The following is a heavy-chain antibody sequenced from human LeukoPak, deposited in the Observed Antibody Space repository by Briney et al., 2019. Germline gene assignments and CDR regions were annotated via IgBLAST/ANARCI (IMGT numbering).Heavy chain of an antibody. CDR1: GGSISSSSYY. Sequence: PSETLSLTCTVYGGSISSSSYYWGWIRQPPGKGLEWIVSIYYSGSTHYNPSLKSRVTISVDTSKNQFSLKLSSVTAADTAVYFCAGPNYYYFDYWGPGTLVTVSS. CDR2: IYYSGST. D-gene: IGHD5-24*01. J-gene: IGHJ4*02. V-gene: IGHV4-39*01. CDR3: AGPNYYYFDY.